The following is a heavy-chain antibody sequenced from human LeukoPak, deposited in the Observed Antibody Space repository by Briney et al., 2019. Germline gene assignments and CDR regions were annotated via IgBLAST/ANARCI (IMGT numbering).Heavy chain of an antibody. J-gene: IGHJ4*02. V-gene: IGHV4-61*01. CDR3: ASRKLGNDY. CDR2: IYHTGST. Sequence: SQTLSLTCTVSGGSISSGSYYWSWIRQSPGKGLEWIGYIYHTGSTSYSPSLKSRVTISADTSQNQFSLKLSSVTAADTAVYYCASRKLGNDYWGQGTLVTVTS. CDR1: GGSISSGSYY. D-gene: IGHD7-27*01.